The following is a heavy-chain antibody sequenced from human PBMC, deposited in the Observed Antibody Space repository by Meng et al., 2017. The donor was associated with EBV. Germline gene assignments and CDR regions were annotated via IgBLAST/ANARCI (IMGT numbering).Heavy chain of an antibody. CDR3: ARVGYSVHDVSFEDV. V-gene: IGHV4-34*01. Sequence: QVLLRQWGAGLLKPSXILSLSCAVYGGSFTDYYWSWIRQAPGKSLEWIGEVSHSGRTRYNPSLKSRVSMSADVSKKQFSLKMKSVTAADTGVYFCARVGYSVHDVSFEDVWGQGTLVTVSS. CDR2: VSHSGRT. J-gene: IGHJ4*02. CDR1: GGSFTDYY. D-gene: IGHD5/OR15-5a*01.